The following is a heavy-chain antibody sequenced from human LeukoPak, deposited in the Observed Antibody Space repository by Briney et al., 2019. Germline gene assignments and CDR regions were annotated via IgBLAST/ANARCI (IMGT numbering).Heavy chain of an antibody. CDR3: AELGITMIGGV. Sequence: SGGSLRLSCAASGFTFSSYAMYWVRQAPGKGLEWVSVISGTGGRTYYADSVKGRFTISRDNAKNSLYLQMNSLRAEDTAVYYCAELGITMIGGVWGKGTTVTISS. V-gene: IGHV3-23*01. J-gene: IGHJ6*04. D-gene: IGHD3-10*02. CDR1: GFTFSSYA. CDR2: ISGTGGRT.